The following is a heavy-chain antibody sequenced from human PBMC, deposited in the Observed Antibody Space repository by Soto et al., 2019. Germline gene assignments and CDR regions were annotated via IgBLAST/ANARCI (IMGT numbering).Heavy chain of an antibody. CDR1: GYIFSNYY. CDR3: ARRGMSKIGFDT. Sequence: QVQLVQSGAEVKKPGTSGKVSCKASGYIFSNYYMHWVRQAPGQGLEWMGVFNPSGDATHYAQSFQGRVSVTRDTSTSTVYMDLSTLTSEDTDVYGCARRGMSKIGFDTWGQGTMVTVSS. D-gene: IGHD3-10*01. CDR2: FNPSGDAT. J-gene: IGHJ3*02. V-gene: IGHV1-46*01.